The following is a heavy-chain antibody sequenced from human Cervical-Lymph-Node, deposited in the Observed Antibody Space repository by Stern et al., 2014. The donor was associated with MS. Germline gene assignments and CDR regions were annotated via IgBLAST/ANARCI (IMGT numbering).Heavy chain of an antibody. CDR2: ITPFNGNT. V-gene: IGHV1-45*02. J-gene: IGHJ4*02. CDR3: ASLFDSSGYFDYS. D-gene: IGHD3-22*01. Sequence: VQLVESGAEVRKTGSSAKVSCKASGHTFTYRSLHWVRQAPGQAPEWMGWITPFNGNTNYAQKSQDRVTITRDTSMNTAYMELSSLRSEDTAMYYCASLFDSSGYFDYSWGQGTLVTVSS. CDR1: GHTFTYRS.